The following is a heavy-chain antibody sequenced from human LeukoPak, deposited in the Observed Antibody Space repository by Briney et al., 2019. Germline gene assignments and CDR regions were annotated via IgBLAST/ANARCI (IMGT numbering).Heavy chain of an antibody. CDR1: AFIVNDYY. D-gene: IGHD6-19*01. CDR2: IRGRDSIV. V-gene: IGHV3-11*01. J-gene: IGHJ4*02. CDR3: AREMVAGTFDS. Sequence: GGSLRLSCVVSAFIVNDYYMRCVRQAPGGGREWVADIRGRDSIVAYAASVRGRFSISRDFAKNSLHLEMNSLRAEDTAVYYCAREMVAGTFDSWGQGALVTVSS.